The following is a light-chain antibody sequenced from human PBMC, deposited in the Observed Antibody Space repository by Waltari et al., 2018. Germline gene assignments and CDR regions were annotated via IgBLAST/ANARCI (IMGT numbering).Light chain of an antibody. CDR2: WAS. CDR1: QRLLFGSSKKNY. CDR3: QQYYTTPYT. J-gene: IGKJ2*01. Sequence: DIVMTQSPESLAVSLGERATINCKSSQRLLFGSSKKNYLAWFQQTPGQPPKLFIYWASTRESGVPDRFSGSGSGTDFSPTSSSLQAEEVAVYYCQQYYTTPYTFGQGTKL. V-gene: IGKV4-1*01.